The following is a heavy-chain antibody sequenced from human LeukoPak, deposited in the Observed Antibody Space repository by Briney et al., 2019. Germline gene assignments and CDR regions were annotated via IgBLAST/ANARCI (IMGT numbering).Heavy chain of an antibody. CDR1: GFTFSSYA. CDR3: AKESATFHFDC. CDR2: ISGSGATI. J-gene: IGHJ4*02. V-gene: IGHV3-23*01. D-gene: IGHD3-3*01. Sequence: GGSLRLSCAASGFTFSSYAMSWVRQAPGKGLEWVSAISGSGATIYYADSVKGRFTISRDNSKNTLFLQMNTLRAEDTAVYYCAKESATFHFDCWGQGTLVTVSS.